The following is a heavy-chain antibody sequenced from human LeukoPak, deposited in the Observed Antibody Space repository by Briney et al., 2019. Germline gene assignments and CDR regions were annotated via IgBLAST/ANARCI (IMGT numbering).Heavy chain of an antibody. J-gene: IGHJ3*02. D-gene: IGHD2-2*01. CDR2: INPNGGRT. CDR1: ENTFTNYY. CDR3: ARDGSGVVVPAAKAARAFDI. Sequence: ASVKVSCKASENTFTNYYMHWVRQAPGQGLEWLGLINPNGGRTAYAQNFQGRVTMTRDTSTTTLYLELSSLRSEDTAVYYCARDGSGVVVPAAKAARAFDIWGQGTMVTVSS. V-gene: IGHV1-46*01.